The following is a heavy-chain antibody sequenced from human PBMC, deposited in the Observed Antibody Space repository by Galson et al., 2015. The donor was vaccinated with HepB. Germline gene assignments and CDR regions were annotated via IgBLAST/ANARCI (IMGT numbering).Heavy chain of an antibody. CDR1: GGSFSGYY. Sequence: SETLSLTCAVYGGSFSGYYWSWIRQPPGKGLEWIGEINHSGSTHYNPSLKSRVTISVDKSKNQFCLKLSSVNAADTVGYYIARGGGLYGSGSYSIGYFDYWGQGTLVTVSS. V-gene: IGHV4-34*01. CDR2: INHSGST. CDR3: ARGGGLYGSGSYSIGYFDY. J-gene: IGHJ4*02. D-gene: IGHD3-10*01.